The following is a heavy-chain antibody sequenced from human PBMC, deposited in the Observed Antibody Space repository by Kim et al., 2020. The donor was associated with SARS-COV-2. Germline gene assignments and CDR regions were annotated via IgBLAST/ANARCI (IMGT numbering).Heavy chain of an antibody. Sequence: GGSLRLSCAASGFTFTSYATSWVRQAPGKGLEWVSTLINNGVTTYYADSVKGRFTISRDNSKNTLYLQMNSLRAEDTAVYYCARRAVARMHYFDYWGQGTLLTVSS. CDR2: LINNGVTT. V-gene: IGHV3-23*01. D-gene: IGHD6-19*01. CDR3: ARRAVARMHYFDY. CDR1: GFTFTSYA. J-gene: IGHJ4*02.